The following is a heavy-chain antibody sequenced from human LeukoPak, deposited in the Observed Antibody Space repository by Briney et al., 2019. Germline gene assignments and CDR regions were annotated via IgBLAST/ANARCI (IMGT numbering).Heavy chain of an antibody. CDR1: GGSFSGYY. CDR2: INHSGST. J-gene: IGHJ6*02. Sequence: SETLSLTCAVYGGSFSGYYWSWIRQPPGKGLEWLGEINHSGSTNYNPSLKSRVTISVDTSKNQFSLKLSSVTAADTAVYYCARGRVVVYYYYYSAMDVWGQGTTVTVSS. V-gene: IGHV4-34*01. CDR3: ARGRVVVYYYYYSAMDV. D-gene: IGHD3-22*01.